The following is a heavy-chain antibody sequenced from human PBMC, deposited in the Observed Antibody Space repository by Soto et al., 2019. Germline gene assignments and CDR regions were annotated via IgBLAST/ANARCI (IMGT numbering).Heavy chain of an antibody. CDR2: MNPNSGNT. D-gene: IGHD6-25*01. Sequence: ASVKVSCKASGYTFTSYDINWVRQATGQGLEWMGWMNPNSGNTGYAQKFQGRVTMTRNTSISTAYMELSSLRSEDTAVYYRARKSGSGYYYGMDVWGQGTTVTVSS. J-gene: IGHJ6*02. V-gene: IGHV1-8*01. CDR1: GYTFTSYD. CDR3: ARKSGSGYYYGMDV.